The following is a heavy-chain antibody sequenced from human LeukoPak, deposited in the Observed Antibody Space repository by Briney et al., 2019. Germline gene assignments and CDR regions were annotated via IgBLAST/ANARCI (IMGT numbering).Heavy chain of an antibody. V-gene: IGHV3-33*01. CDR2: IWYDGSNK. CDR3: ARMKAVTLDY. CDR1: GFTFSSYG. J-gene: IGHJ4*02. Sequence: QPGRSLRLSCAASGFTFSSYGMHWVRQAPGKGLEWVAVIWYDGSNKYYADSVKGRFTISRDNSKNTLYLQMNSRRAEDTAVYYCARMKAVTLDYWGQGTLVTVSS. D-gene: IGHD4-11*01.